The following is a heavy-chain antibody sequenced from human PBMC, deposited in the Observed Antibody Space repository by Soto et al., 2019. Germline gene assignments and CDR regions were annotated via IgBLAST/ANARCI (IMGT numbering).Heavy chain of an antibody. D-gene: IGHD3-10*01. CDR2: ISYSGST. CDR3: ARSSGSYYNCIDY. CDR1: GGSISPYY. J-gene: IGHJ4*02. Sequence: SETLSLTCTVSGGSISPYYWSWIRQPPGKVLEWIGYISYSGSTNYNPSLKSRVTISVDTSKNQFSLKLSSVTAADTAVYYCARSSGSYYNCIDYWGQGTLVTVSS. V-gene: IGHV4-59*08.